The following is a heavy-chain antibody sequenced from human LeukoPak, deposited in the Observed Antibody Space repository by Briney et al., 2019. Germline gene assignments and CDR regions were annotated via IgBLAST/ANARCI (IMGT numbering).Heavy chain of an antibody. J-gene: IGHJ4*02. V-gene: IGHV3-23*01. Sequence: GGSLRLSCAASGFTFSNYAMNWVRQAPGKGLEWVSTISGSGSNTYYADSVKGRFTISRDNSKNTLDLQMKSLRAEDTAVYYCAKDLLGYYRLVDYWGQGTLVTVSS. CDR3: AKDLLGYYRLVDY. D-gene: IGHD3-22*01. CDR1: GFTFSNYA. CDR2: ISGSGSNT.